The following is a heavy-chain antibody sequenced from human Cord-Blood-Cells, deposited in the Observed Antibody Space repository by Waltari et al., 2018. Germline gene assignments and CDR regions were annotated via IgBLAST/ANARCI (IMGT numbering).Heavy chain of an antibody. V-gene: IGHV4-39*01. CDR1: GGSISSSSYY. CDR3: ARQTAYYYDSSGYYFDWFDP. CDR2: LYYSGST. D-gene: IGHD3-22*01. Sequence: QLHLQESGPGLVKPSGTLSLTCTVPGGSISSSSYYWGWISQAPGKGLGWIGSLYYSGSTYYNPSLKSRVTISVDTSKNQFSLKLSSVTAADTAVYYCARQTAYYYDSSGYYFDWFDPWGQGTLVTVSS. J-gene: IGHJ5*02.